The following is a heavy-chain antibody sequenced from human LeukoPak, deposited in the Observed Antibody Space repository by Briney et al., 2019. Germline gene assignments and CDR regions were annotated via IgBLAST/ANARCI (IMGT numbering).Heavy chain of an antibody. V-gene: IGHV3-23*01. CDR3: ARSVAAAGDLGAFDI. D-gene: IGHD6-6*01. CDR1: GFTFSSYA. J-gene: IGHJ3*02. Sequence: GGXLRLSCAASGFTFSSYAMSWVRQAPGKGLEWVSAISGSGGSTYYADSVKGRFTISRDNSKNTLYLQMNSLRAEDTAVYYCARSVAAAGDLGAFDIWGQGTMVTVSS. CDR2: ISGSGGST.